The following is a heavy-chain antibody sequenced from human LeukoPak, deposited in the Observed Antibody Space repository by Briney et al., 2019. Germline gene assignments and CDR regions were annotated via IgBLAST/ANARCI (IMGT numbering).Heavy chain of an antibody. D-gene: IGHD4-23*01. Sequence: APVKVSCKASGYTFTGYYMHWVRQAPGQGFEWMGRINANSGGTNYAQKFQGRVTMTRDTSISTAYMELSRLGSDDTAVYYCARVSTVVTPLYAFDIWGQGTMVTVSS. CDR1: GYTFTGYY. CDR3: ARVSTVVTPLYAFDI. J-gene: IGHJ3*02. V-gene: IGHV1-2*06. CDR2: INANSGGT.